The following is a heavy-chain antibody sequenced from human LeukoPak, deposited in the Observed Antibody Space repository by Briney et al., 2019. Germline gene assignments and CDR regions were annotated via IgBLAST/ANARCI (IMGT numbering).Heavy chain of an antibody. Sequence: PSETLSLTCTVSGGSISNYYWCWLRQPPGKGLEWIGYIYYSGSTSSKPSLKSRVTISLDTSKNQFSLKLSSVTAADTAVYYCARAGQFISARPITFDYWGQGSLVTVSS. CDR2: IYYSGST. CDR3: ARAGQFISARPITFDY. J-gene: IGHJ4*02. V-gene: IGHV4-59*01. CDR1: GGSISNYY. D-gene: IGHD6-6*01.